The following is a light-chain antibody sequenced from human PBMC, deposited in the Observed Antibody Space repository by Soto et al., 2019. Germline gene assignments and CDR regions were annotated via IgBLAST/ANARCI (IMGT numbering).Light chain of an antibody. J-gene: IGKJ1*01. CDR1: QSVSSN. CDR3: QQYNNWPPDRT. V-gene: IGKV3-15*01. Sequence: EIVMTQSPATLSVSPGERATLSCRASQSVSSNLDWYQQKPGQAPRLLIYGASTWSTGIPARFSGSGSGTELTLTISSLQSEDFAMYFCQQYNNWPPDRTFGQGTKVEIK. CDR2: GAS.